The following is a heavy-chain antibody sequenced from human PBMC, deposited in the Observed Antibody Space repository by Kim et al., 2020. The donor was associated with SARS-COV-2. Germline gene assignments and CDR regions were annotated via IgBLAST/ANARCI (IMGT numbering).Heavy chain of an antibody. Sequence: SETLSLTCTVSGGSISSGGYYWSWIRQHPGKGLEWIGYIYYSGSTYYNPSLKSRVTISVDTSKNQFSLKLSSVTAADTAVYYCARAGGSGWSLDYYDSSGYPTFGNWFDPWGQGTLVTVSS. V-gene: IGHV4-31*03. CDR1: GGSISSGGYY. D-gene: IGHD3-22*01. CDR2: IYYSGST. CDR3: ARAGGSGWSLDYYDSSGYPTFGNWFDP. J-gene: IGHJ5*02.